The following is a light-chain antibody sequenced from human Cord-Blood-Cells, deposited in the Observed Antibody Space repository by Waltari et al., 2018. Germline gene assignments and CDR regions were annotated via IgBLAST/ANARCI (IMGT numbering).Light chain of an antibody. Sequence: QSTLTQPPSVSGSPGQSVTISCTGPSSDVGSYNLVSWYQQPPGTAPKLMIYEVSNRPSGVPDRFSGSKSGNTASLTISGLQAEDEADYYCSSYTSSSTYVFGTGTKVTVL. J-gene: IGLJ1*01. CDR1: SSDVGSYNL. CDR2: EVS. V-gene: IGLV2-18*02. CDR3: SSYTSSSTYV.